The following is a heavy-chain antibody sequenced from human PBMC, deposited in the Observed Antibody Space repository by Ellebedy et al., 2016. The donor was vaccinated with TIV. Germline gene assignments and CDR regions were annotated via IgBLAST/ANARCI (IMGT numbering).Heavy chain of an antibody. J-gene: IGHJ3*02. CDR2: ISAYNGNT. CDR3: AVGGDSSGYYYGAFDI. CDR1: GYTFTSYG. D-gene: IGHD3-22*01. Sequence: AASVKVSCKASGYTFTSYGISWVRHAPGQGLEWMGWISAYNGNTNYAQKLQGRVTMTTDTSTSTAYMELRSMRSDDTAVYYCAVGGDSSGYYYGAFDIWGQGTMVTVSS. V-gene: IGHV1-18*01.